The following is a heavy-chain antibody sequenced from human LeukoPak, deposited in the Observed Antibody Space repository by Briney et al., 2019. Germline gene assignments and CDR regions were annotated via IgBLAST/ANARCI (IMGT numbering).Heavy chain of an antibody. Sequence: WASVKVSCKAPGGTFSSYAISWVRQAPGQGLEWMGGIIPIFGTANYAQKFQGRVTISTDESTSTAYMELSSLRSEDTAVYYCAQNKLELQGIDYYYYMDVWGKGTTVTVSS. J-gene: IGHJ6*03. CDR3: AQNKLELQGIDYYYYMDV. D-gene: IGHD1-7*01. CDR2: IIPIFGTA. CDR1: GGTFSSYA. V-gene: IGHV1-69*05.